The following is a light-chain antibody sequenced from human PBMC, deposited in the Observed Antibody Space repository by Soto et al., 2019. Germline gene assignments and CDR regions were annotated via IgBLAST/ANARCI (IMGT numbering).Light chain of an antibody. CDR3: GTWDTSLSAYV. V-gene: IGLV1-51*01. J-gene: IGLJ1*01. CDR1: NSNIGSNY. Sequence: QSVLTQPPSVSAAPGQKVSISCSGSNSNIGSNYVSWYQQLPGTAPKVLIHDNNKRPSAIPDRFSGSKSATSASLGITGPQTGEEADYYCGTWDTSLSAYVFGTGTKVTVL. CDR2: DNN.